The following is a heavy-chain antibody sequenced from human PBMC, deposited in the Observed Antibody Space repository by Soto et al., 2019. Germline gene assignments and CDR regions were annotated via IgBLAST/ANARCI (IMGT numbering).Heavy chain of an antibody. CDR1: GGSISSYY. CDR3: ARGGLSVWLGEKKPYYYYYMDV. V-gene: IGHV4-59*01. CDR2: IYYSGST. Sequence: SETLSLTCTVSGGSISSYYWSWIRQPPGKGLEWIGYIYYSGSTNYNPSLKSRVTISVDTSKNQFSLKLSSVTAADTAVYYCARGGLSVWLGEKKPYYYYYMDVWGKGTTVTVSS. D-gene: IGHD3-10*01. J-gene: IGHJ6*03.